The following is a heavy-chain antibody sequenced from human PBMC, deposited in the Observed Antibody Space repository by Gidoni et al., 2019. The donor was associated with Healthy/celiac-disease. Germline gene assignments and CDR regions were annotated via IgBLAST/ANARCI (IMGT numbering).Heavy chain of an antibody. D-gene: IGHD2-2*01. CDR2: ISGSGGNT. CDR1: GFTFSSYA. CDR3: ASDCSHISCFDY. Sequence: EVQLLESGGGLVQPGGSLRLSCAASGFTFSSYAMSWGRQAPGKGLEWVSTISGSGGNTYFADSVKGRFTISRDNSKNTLYLQMNNLRAEDTAVYYCASDCSHISCFDYWGQGTLVTVSS. V-gene: IGHV3-23*01. J-gene: IGHJ4*02.